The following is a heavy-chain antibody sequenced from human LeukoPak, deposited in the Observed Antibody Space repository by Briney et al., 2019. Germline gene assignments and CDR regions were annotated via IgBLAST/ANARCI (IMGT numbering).Heavy chain of an antibody. D-gene: IGHD3-10*01. Sequence: GGSLRLSCAASGFTFSDYYMSWIRQAPGKGLEWVSYISSSSSYTNYADSVKGRFTISRDNAKNTLYLQMNSLRAEDTAVYYCARLWFGEIFFDYWGQGTLVTVSS. CDR1: GFTFSDYY. CDR3: ARLWFGEIFFDY. CDR2: ISSSSSYT. V-gene: IGHV3-11*03. J-gene: IGHJ4*02.